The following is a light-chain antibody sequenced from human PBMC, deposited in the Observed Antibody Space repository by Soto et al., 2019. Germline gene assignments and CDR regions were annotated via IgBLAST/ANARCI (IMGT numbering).Light chain of an antibody. V-gene: IGKV1-9*01. Sequence: DIQLTQSPSFLSASVGDRVTITCRASQGISSYLAGYQQKPAKVPKLLIYAASTLQSGVPSRFSGSGSGTEFTLTISSLQPEDFATYYCQQLNTYPITFGQGTRLEIK. CDR3: QQLNTYPIT. CDR1: QGISSY. CDR2: AAS. J-gene: IGKJ5*01.